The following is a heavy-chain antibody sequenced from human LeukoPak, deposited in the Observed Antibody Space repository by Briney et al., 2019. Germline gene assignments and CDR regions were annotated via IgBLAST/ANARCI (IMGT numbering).Heavy chain of an antibody. CDR3: ARQRDDSSGLHPLG. J-gene: IGHJ4*02. CDR2: INHSGST. CDR1: GGSFSGYY. Sequence: SETLSLTCAVYGGSFSGYYWSWIRQPPGKGLEWIGEINHSGSTNYNPSLKSRVTISVDTSKNQFSLKLSSVTAADTAVYYCARQRDDSSGLHPLGWGQGTLVTVSS. V-gene: IGHV4-34*01. D-gene: IGHD3-22*01.